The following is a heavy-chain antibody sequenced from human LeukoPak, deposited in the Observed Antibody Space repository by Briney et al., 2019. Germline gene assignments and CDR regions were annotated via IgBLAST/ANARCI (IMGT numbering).Heavy chain of an antibody. D-gene: IGHD3-3*01. Sequence: GASVKVSCKASGYTFTSYDINWVRQAPGQGLEWMGWMNPNSGNTGYAQKFQGRVTMTRDTSTSTVYMELSSLRSEDTAVYYCAREEADYDFWSGYYYWFDPWGQGTLVTVSS. J-gene: IGHJ5*02. CDR3: AREEADYDFWSGYYYWFDP. V-gene: IGHV1-8*01. CDR2: MNPNSGNT. CDR1: GYTFTSYD.